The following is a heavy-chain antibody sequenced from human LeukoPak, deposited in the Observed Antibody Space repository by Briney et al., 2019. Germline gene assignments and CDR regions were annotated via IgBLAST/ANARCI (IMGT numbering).Heavy chain of an antibody. CDR3: ARRRLSGSYYYYGMDV. CDR1: GYTFTSYD. V-gene: IGHV1-8*01. CDR2: MNPNSGNT. J-gene: IGHJ6*02. Sequence: ASVKVSCKASGYTFTSYDINCVRQATGQGLEWMGWMNPNSGNTGYAQKFQGRVTMTRNTSISTAYMELSSLRSEDTAVYYCARRRLSGSYYYYGMDVWGQGTTVTVSS. D-gene: IGHD1-26*01.